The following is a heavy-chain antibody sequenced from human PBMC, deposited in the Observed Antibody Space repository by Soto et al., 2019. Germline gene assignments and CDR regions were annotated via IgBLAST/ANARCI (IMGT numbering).Heavy chain of an antibody. J-gene: IGHJ4*02. D-gene: IGHD2-15*01. Sequence: EVQLVESGGGLVQPGGSLRLSCTASEFTVSVNYMTWVRQTPGKGLEWVASLHSGGGTYYADSVKGRFTVSRDNAKNTLYLQMNSLRVDDTAGYYCAREVVGSLDYWGQGTLVTVSS. CDR2: LHSGGGT. V-gene: IGHV3-66*01. CDR3: AREVVGSLDY. CDR1: EFTVSVNY.